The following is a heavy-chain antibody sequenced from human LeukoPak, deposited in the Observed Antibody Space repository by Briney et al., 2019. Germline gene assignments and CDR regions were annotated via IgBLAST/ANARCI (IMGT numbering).Heavy chain of an antibody. Sequence: GGSLRLSCAASGFNFSSYAMSWVRQAPGKGLEWVSAIRSSGSTTFYTDSVKARFTISRDNSKNTLYLQMDSLRAEDTAVYFWARSGSGWYQFDWWGQGTLVTVSS. V-gene: IGHV3-23*01. J-gene: IGHJ4*02. CDR3: ARSGSGWYQFDW. CDR2: IRSSGSTT. D-gene: IGHD6-19*01. CDR1: GFNFSSYA.